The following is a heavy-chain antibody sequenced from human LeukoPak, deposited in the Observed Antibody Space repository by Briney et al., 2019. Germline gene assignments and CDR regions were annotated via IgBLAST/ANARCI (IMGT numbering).Heavy chain of an antibody. CDR1: GYTFTCYY. Sequence: GASVKVSCKASGYTFTCYYMHWVRQAPGQGLEWMGWINPNSGGTNYAQKFQGRVTMTRDTSISTAYMELSRLRSDDTAVYYCARGRWLQFGPVHFFDYWGQGTLVTVSS. CDR2: INPNSGGT. CDR3: ARGRWLQFGPVHFFDY. V-gene: IGHV1-2*02. D-gene: IGHD5-24*01. J-gene: IGHJ4*02.